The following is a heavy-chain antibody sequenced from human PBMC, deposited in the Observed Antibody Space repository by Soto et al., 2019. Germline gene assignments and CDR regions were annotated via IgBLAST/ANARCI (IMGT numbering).Heavy chain of an antibody. Sequence: SETLSLTCTVSGGSISSGDYYWSWIRQPPGKGLEWIGYIYYSGSTYYNPSLKSRVTISVDTSKNQFSLKLSSVTAADTAVYYCARDSEIVVVSAFDFWGQGTMVTVSS. CDR1: GGSISSGDYY. D-gene: IGHD3-22*01. J-gene: IGHJ3*01. V-gene: IGHV4-30-4*01. CDR2: IYYSGST. CDR3: ARDSEIVVVSAFDF.